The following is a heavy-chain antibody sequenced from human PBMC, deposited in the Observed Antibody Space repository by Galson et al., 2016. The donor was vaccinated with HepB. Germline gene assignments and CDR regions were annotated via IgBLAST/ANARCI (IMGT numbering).Heavy chain of an antibody. CDR3: AKVFGDTSGYYYGMDV. D-gene: IGHD4-17*01. CDR1: GFTFSNYA. J-gene: IGHJ6*02. Sequence: SLRLSCAASGFTFSNYAMHWVRQAPGKGLEFVSAIDTNGGNTYYADSVKGRFTISRDNSKNSLYMQMSSLRTEDTAVYYCAKVFGDTSGYYYGMDVWDQGTTVTVSS. CDR2: IDTNGGNT. V-gene: IGHV3-64D*06.